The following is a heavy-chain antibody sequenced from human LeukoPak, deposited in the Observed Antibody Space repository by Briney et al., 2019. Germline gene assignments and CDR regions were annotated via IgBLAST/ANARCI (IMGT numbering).Heavy chain of an antibody. D-gene: IGHD5-18*01. Sequence: PGGSLRLSYAASGFTFSSYGMHWVRQAPGKGVEWVAVISYDGSNKYYADSVKGRFTISRDNSKNTLYLQMNSLRAEDTAVYYCARGGYSYGYDAFDIWGQGTMVTVSS. CDR2: ISYDGSNK. CDR3: ARGGYSYGYDAFDI. J-gene: IGHJ3*02. V-gene: IGHV3-30*03. CDR1: GFTFSSYG.